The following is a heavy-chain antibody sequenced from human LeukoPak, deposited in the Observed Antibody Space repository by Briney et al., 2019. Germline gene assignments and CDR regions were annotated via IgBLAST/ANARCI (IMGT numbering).Heavy chain of an antibody. V-gene: IGHV4-59*06. J-gene: IGHJ4*02. D-gene: IGHD5-24*01. CDR2: IYYSGST. Sequence: PSETLSLTCTVSGGSISNYYWSWIRQPAGKGLEWIGYIYYSGSTYYNPSLKSRVTISVDTSKNQFFLKLSSVTAADTAVYYCARAGDGYNFDYWGQGTLVTVSS. CDR3: ARAGDGYNFDY. CDR1: GGSISNYY.